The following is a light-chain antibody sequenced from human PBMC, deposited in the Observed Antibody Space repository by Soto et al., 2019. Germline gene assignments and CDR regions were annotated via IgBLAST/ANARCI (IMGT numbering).Light chain of an antibody. J-gene: IGKJ4*01. CDR3: QQYNDWPPLT. Sequence: VSTHSPGTLSLSPWYRFTLSYSPIQIVPSDYLAWYHQEPGQAPRLLIYGAFNRATGIPDRFSGSGSGTDFTLSISRLEPGDFAVYYCQQYNDWPPLTFGGGTKVDIK. V-gene: IGKV3-20*01. CDR1: QIVPSDY. CDR2: GAF.